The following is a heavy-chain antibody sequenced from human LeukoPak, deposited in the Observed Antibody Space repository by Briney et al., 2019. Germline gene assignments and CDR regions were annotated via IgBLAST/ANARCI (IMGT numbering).Heavy chain of an antibody. D-gene: IGHD2-15*01. CDR1: GYTFTGYY. Sequence: ASVKVSCKASGYTFTGYYMHWVRQAPGQGLEWMGRINPNSGGTNYAQKFQGRVTMTRDTSNSTAYMELSRLRSDDTAVYYCARDMYCSGGSCYPPDYWGQGTLVTVSS. CDR3: ARDMYCSGGSCYPPDY. J-gene: IGHJ4*02. CDR2: INPNSGGT. V-gene: IGHV1-2*06.